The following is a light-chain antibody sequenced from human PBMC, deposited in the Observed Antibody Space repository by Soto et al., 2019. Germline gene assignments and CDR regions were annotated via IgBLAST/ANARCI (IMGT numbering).Light chain of an antibody. CDR3: QQYHSWPPGGLS. J-gene: IGKJ4*01. CDR2: GAS. CDR1: QSVNTD. V-gene: IGKV3-15*01. Sequence: EKVMTQSPATLSVSPGERATLSCRASQSVNTDLAWYQQKPGQPPRLLISGASTRATGVPARFSGSGSATDFTLTIRSLQSDHSAVYYCQQYHSWPPGGLSFGGGTKV.